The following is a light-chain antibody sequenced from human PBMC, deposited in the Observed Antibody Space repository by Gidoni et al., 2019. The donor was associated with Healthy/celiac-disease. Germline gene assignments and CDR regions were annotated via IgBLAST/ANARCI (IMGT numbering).Light chain of an antibody. J-gene: IGLJ2*01. Sequence: QSALTQPPYASGSPGQSVTISCTGTSSDVGTYNYVSWYQQHPGKAPKLMIYEVTKRPSGVPDRFFGSKSGNTASLTVSGLQAEDEADYYCSSYAGSNTVVFGGGTKLTVL. CDR2: EVT. CDR1: SSDVGTYNY. V-gene: IGLV2-8*01. CDR3: SSYAGSNTVV.